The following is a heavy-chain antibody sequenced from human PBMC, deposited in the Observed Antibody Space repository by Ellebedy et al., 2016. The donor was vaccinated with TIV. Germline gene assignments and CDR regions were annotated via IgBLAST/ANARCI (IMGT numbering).Heavy chain of an antibody. CDR2: IYYSGST. CDR3: ARLPGAVAPVGRNWFDP. D-gene: IGHD6-19*01. J-gene: IGHJ5*02. CDR1: GGSISSSSYY. V-gene: IGHV4-39*01. Sequence: SETLSLXXTVSGGSISSSSYYWGWIRQPPGKGLEWIGSIYYSGSTYYNPSLKSRVTISVDTSKNQFSLKLSSVTAADTAVYYCARLPGAVAPVGRNWFDPWGQGTLVTVSS.